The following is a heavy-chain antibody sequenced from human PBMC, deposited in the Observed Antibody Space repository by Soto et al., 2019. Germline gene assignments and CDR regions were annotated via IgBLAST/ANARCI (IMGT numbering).Heavy chain of an antibody. CDR1: GYTFTTYW. Sequence: EVQLVQSGAEVKKPGESLRISCKGSGYTFTTYWINWVRQMPGKGLEWMGRIDPSDSYTKYSPSFQGHVITSADKSISTAYLHWSSLKASDTAIYYCARSFDSSSTYGMDVWGQGTTVTVSS. CDR3: ARSFDSSSTYGMDV. V-gene: IGHV5-10-1*03. D-gene: IGHD6-13*01. J-gene: IGHJ6*02. CDR2: IDPSDSYT.